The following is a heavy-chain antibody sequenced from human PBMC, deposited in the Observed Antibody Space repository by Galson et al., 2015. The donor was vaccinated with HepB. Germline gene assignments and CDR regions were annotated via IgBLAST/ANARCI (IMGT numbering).Heavy chain of an antibody. CDR1: GFTFSNYA. CDR3: AKSYGDYVVGYYYYMDV. D-gene: IGHD4-17*01. V-gene: IGHV3-23*01. J-gene: IGHJ6*03. Sequence: RLSCAASGFTFSNYAMSWVRQAPGKGLEWVSAISGRGYSTYYADSVKGRFTISRDNSKNTLYLQMNSLRAEDTAVYYCAKSYGDYVVGYYYYMDVWGKGTTVTVSS. CDR2: ISGRGYST.